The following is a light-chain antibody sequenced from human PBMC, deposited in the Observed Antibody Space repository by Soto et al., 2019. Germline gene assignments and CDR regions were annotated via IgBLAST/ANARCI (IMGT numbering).Light chain of an antibody. J-gene: IGLJ1*01. CDR1: NRDVGGYNY. CDR2: DVS. V-gene: IGLV2-14*03. Sequence: QSALTQPASVSGSPGQSITISCTGTNRDVGGYNYVSWYQHHPGKVPKLVIYDVSKRPSGVSDRFSGSKSGNTASLTISGLQAEDEADDYGTSDLYSITLYVFGPGSKVTDL. CDR3: TSDLYSITLYV.